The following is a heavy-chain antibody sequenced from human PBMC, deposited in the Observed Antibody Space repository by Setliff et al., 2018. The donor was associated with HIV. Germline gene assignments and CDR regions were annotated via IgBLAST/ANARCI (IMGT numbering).Heavy chain of an antibody. D-gene: IGHD6-13*01. CDR1: GFTFSSYS. CDR2: ISSSSSYI. J-gene: IGHJ5*02. CDR3: ARTASYGNSWYHWFDP. Sequence: GESLKISCAASGFTFSSYSMNWVRQAPGKGLEWVSSISSSSSYIYYADSVKGRFTISRDNAKNSLYLQMNSLRAEDTAVYYCARTASYGNSWYHWFDPWGQGTLVTV. V-gene: IGHV3-21*01.